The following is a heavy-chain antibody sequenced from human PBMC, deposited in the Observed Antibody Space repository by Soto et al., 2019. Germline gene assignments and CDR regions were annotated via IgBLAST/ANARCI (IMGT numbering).Heavy chain of an antibody. CDR3: ARDLDATVARRLDY. J-gene: IGHJ4*02. CDR1: GFTFSSYA. Sequence: EVELVESGGGLVKPGGSLRLSCAASGFTFSSYAMNWVRQAPGKGLEWVSSISSASNYKNYADSMKGRFTISRDNAKNSLYLQMNSLRAEGTAVYYCARDLDATVARRLDYWGQGTLVTVSS. V-gene: IGHV3-21*01. D-gene: IGHD6-19*01. CDR2: ISSASNYK.